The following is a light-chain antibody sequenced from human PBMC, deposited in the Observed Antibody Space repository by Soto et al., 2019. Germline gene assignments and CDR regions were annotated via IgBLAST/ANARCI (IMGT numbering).Light chain of an antibody. CDR3: LQLNSYPRT. CDR2: AAS. Sequence: DIQLTQSPSFLSASVGDRVTITCRASQAINTYLVWYQHKAGKAPHLLIYAASTLQSGVPSRFSGSGSGTVFTLTISSLQPEDFATYYCLQLNSYPRTFGQGTKVEIK. V-gene: IGKV1-9*01. J-gene: IGKJ1*01. CDR1: QAINTY.